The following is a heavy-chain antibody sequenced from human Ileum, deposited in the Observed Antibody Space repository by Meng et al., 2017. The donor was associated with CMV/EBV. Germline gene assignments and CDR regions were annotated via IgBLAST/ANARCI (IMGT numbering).Heavy chain of an antibody. J-gene: IGHJ4*02. D-gene: IGHD2-2*01. Sequence: GESLKISCKGSGYNFTSYWIGWVRQRPGEGLEWMWSIYPCDSDTRYNPSFQGQVTISADNSISTAYLQRSDLKASDTAIYYCARRSLTCTRAGCFPAYYFDYWGQGTLVTVSS. V-gene: IGHV5-51*01. CDR1: GYNFTSYW. CDR3: ARRSLTCTRAGCFPAYYFDY. CDR2: IYPCDSDT.